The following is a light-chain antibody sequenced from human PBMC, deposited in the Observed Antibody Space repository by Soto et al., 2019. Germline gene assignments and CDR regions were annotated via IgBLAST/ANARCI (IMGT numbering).Light chain of an antibody. CDR3: TSYAGAGTYV. CDR1: SRDVGNYDS. V-gene: IGLV2-14*03. Sequence: QSALTQPASLSGSPGQSITISCTGTSRDVGNYDSVSWYQHHPGKAPKLMIYAVTNRPSGVSHRLSGSKSGNTASLTISGLQAEDEADYYCTSYAGAGTYVFGTGTKVTVL. J-gene: IGLJ1*01. CDR2: AVT.